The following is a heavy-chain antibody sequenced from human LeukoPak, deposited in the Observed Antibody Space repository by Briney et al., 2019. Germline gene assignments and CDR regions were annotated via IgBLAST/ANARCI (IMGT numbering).Heavy chain of an antibody. CDR3: ARDRGSSWYYAFDI. Sequence: TSETLSLTCTVSGGSISSYYWSWIRQPAGKGLEWIGRIYTSGSTNYNPSLKSRVTMSVDTSKNQFSLQLSSVTAADTAVYYCARDRGSSWYYAFDIWGQGTMVTVSS. V-gene: IGHV4-4*07. D-gene: IGHD6-13*01. CDR2: IYTSGST. J-gene: IGHJ3*02. CDR1: GGSISSYY.